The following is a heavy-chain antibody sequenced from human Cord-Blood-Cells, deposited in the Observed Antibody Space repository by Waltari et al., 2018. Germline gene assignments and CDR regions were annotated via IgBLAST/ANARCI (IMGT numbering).Heavy chain of an antibody. CDR1: GFSLSNARMG. Sequence: QVTLKESGPVLVKPTETLTLTCTVSGFSLSNARMGVSWLRQPPGKALEWLAHIFSNDEKSYSTSLKSRLTISKDTSKSQVVLTMTNMDPVDTATYYCARIRAGDVRYWYFDLWGRGTLVTVSS. CDR2: IFSNDEK. J-gene: IGHJ2*01. D-gene: IGHD7-27*01. V-gene: IGHV2-26*01. CDR3: ARIRAGDVRYWYFDL.